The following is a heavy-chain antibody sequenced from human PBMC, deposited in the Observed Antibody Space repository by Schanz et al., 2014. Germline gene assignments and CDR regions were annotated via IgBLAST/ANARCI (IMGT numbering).Heavy chain of an antibody. Sequence: QVQLVESGGGVAQPGGSLRLSCAASGFSFSGYGMHWVRQAPGKGLEWVAVIWYDGTDRYYADSVKGRFTISRDNSKNTLYLQMNSLRAEDTAVYYCAKVREWWPYYFDYWGQGTLVTVSS. V-gene: IGHV3-33*06. CDR1: GFSFSGYG. CDR3: AKVREWWPYYFDY. J-gene: IGHJ4*02. CDR2: IWYDGTDR. D-gene: IGHD2-15*01.